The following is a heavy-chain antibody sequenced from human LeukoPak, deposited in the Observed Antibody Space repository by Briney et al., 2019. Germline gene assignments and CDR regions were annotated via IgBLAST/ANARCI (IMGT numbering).Heavy chain of an antibody. CDR3: ARRYFEPIVVVSAALDY. Sequence: GGSLRLSCAASGFTFSSYEMNWVRQAPGKGLEWVSYISSSGSTIYYADSVKGRFTISRDNAKNPLYLQMNSLSAEDTAVYYCARRYFEPIVVVSAALDYWGQGTLVTVSS. D-gene: IGHD2-2*01. J-gene: IGHJ4*02. CDR1: GFTFSSYE. CDR2: ISSSGSTI. V-gene: IGHV3-48*03.